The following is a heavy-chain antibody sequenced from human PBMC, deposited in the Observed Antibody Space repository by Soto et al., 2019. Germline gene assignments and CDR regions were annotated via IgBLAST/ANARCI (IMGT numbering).Heavy chain of an antibody. CDR3: ARDQGTVATFYYSFAMDV. CDR1: GFTFRSYG. CDR2: IWYDGSNK. Sequence: GGSLRLSCAASGFTFRSYGMHWVHQAPGKGLEWVAVIWYDGSNKYYADSVKGRFTISRDNSKNTLYLQMNSLRAEDTAVYYCARDQGTVATFYYSFAMDVWGQGTTVTVSS. J-gene: IGHJ6*02. V-gene: IGHV3-33*01. D-gene: IGHD4-4*01.